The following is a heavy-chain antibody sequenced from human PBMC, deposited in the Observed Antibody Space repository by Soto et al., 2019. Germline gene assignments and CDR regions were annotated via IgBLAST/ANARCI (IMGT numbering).Heavy chain of an antibody. J-gene: IGHJ6*02. CDR2: ISGSGGST. CDR3: EKDLAGWVPLPGMDV. D-gene: IGHD6-19*01. CDR1: GFTFSSYA. V-gene: IGHV3-23*01. Sequence: GGSLRLSCAASGFTFSSYAMSWVRQAPGKGLEWVSAISGSGGSTYYADSVKGRFTISRDNSKNTLYLQMNSLRAENTAVYYCEKDLAGWVPLPGMDVWGQGTTVTVSS.